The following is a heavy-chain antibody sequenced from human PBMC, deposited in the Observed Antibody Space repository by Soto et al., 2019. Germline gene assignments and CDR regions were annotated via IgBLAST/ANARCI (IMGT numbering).Heavy chain of an antibody. V-gene: IGHV4-59*08. D-gene: IGHD6-19*01. CDR2: IYYSGST. CDR1: GGSISSYY. Sequence: SETLSLTCTVSGGSISSYYWSWIRQPPGKGLEWIGYIYYSGSTNYNPSIKSRVTISVDTSKNQFSLKLSSVTAADTAVYYCARPTDSSGWYPFDYWGQGTLVTVSS. CDR3: ARPTDSSGWYPFDY. J-gene: IGHJ4*02.